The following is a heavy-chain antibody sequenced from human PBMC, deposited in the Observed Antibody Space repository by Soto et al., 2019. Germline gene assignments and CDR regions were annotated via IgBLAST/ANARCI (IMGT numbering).Heavy chain of an antibody. V-gene: IGHV1-69*06. D-gene: IGHD3-22*01. CDR3: ARERSRYDRSGYYRPDY. J-gene: IGHJ4*02. CDR2: IIPILGTP. Sequence: QVQLVQSGAEVKKPGSSVKVSCKASGDTFSTYSISWVRQAPGQGLEWLGGIIPILGTPSYAQRFQGRVTITVDKSTSTAYMELSSLRSEDTAVYYCARERSRYDRSGYYRPDYWGQGTLVTVSS. CDR1: GDTFSTYS.